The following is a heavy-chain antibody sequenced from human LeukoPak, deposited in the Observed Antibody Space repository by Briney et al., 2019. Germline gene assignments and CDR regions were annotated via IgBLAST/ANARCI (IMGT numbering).Heavy chain of an antibody. J-gene: IGHJ3*01. CDR3: AAELYGVYTDCCTFHL. V-gene: IGHV1-58*01. D-gene: IGHD4-17*01. CDR1: GFTFSTSA. Sequence: SVKVSCKTSGFTFSTSAVQWVRQARGQRLEWIGWIIVGSGATNYAQSLQGRFTITRDMSTNTTYMELSSLGSEDSAVYYCAAELYGVYTDCCTFHLWGQGTMVTVSS. CDR2: IIVGSGAT.